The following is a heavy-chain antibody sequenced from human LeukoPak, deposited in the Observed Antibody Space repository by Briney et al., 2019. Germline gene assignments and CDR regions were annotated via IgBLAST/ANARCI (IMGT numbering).Heavy chain of an antibody. V-gene: IGHV3-7*01. D-gene: IGHD5-12*01. Sequence: GGSLRLSCVVSGFTFSNYWMSWVRQAPGKGLEWVANIKQDGSEKYYVDSVKGRFTISRDNSKNTLYLQMNSLRAEDTAVYYCARGPSGYHNTGGQGTLVTVSS. J-gene: IGHJ4*02. CDR3: ARGPSGYHNT. CDR1: GFTFSNYW. CDR2: IKQDGSEK.